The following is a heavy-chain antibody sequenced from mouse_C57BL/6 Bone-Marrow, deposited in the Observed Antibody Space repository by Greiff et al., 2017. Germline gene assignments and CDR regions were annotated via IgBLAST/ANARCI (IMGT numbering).Heavy chain of an antibody. CDR3: ARRQLRPRGDYFDY. CDR2: IHPNSGST. V-gene: IGHV1-64*01. D-gene: IGHD3-2*02. J-gene: IGHJ2*01. CDR1: GYTFTSYW. Sequence: QVQLQQPGAELVKPGASVKLSCKASGYTFTSYWMHWVKQRPGQGLEWIGMIHPNSGSTNYNEKFKSKATLTVDKSSSTAYMQISSLTSEDSAFYYCARRQLRPRGDYFDYWGQGTTLTVSS.